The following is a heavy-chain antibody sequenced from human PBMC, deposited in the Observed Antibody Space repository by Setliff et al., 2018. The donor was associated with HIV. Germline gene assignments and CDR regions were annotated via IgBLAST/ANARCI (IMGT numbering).Heavy chain of an antibody. CDR3: AREDGITALFDY. D-gene: IGHD5-18*01. CDR2: IYHSGST. J-gene: IGHJ4*02. Sequence: PSETLSLTCAVSGYSISSGYYWGWIRQPPGKGLEWIGSIYHSGSTYYNPSLKSRVTISVDTSKNQFSLKLSSVTAADTAVYYCAREDGITALFDYWGQGTLVTVSS. CDR1: GYSISSGYY. V-gene: IGHV4-38-2*02.